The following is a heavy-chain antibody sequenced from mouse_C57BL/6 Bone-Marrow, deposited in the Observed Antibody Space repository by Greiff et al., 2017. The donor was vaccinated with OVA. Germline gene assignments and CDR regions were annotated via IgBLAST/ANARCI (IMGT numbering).Heavy chain of an antibody. CDR3: ARGGIYYDYDEDAMDY. V-gene: IGHV1-26*01. J-gene: IGHJ4*01. CDR2: INPNNGGT. Sequence: EVQRVESGPELVKPGASVKISCKASGYTFTDYYMNWVKQSHGKSLEWIGDINPNNGGTSYNQKFKGKATLTVDKSSSTAYMELRSLTSEDSAVYYCARGGIYYDYDEDAMDYWGQGTSVTVSS. D-gene: IGHD2-4*01. CDR1: GYTFTDYY.